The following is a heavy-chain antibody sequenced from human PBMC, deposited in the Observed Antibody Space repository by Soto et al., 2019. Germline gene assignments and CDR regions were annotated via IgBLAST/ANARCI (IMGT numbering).Heavy chain of an antibody. V-gene: IGHV1-18*01. J-gene: IGHJ4*02. CDR3: ATGSGTTLDY. D-gene: IGHD1-1*01. Sequence: GASVKVSCKASGYTFTSYGISWVRQAPGQGLEWMGWISAYNGNTNYAQKLQGRVTMTADTSTDTAYMELSSLRSEDTAVYYCATGSGTTLDYWGQGTLVTVSS. CDR2: ISAYNGNT. CDR1: GYTFTSYG.